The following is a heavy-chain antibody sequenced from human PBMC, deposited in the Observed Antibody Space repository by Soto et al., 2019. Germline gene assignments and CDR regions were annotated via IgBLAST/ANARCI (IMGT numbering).Heavy chain of an antibody. J-gene: IGHJ4*02. D-gene: IGHD2-21*01. CDR3: ARGPFARYYFDY. CDR1: GGSISSGGYY. Sequence: PSETLSLTCTVSGGSISSGGYYWSWIRQHPGKGLEWIGYIYYSGSTYYNPSLKSRVTISVDTSKNQFSLKLSSVTAADTAVYYCARGPFARYYFDYWSQGTLVTVSS. V-gene: IGHV4-31*03. CDR2: IYYSGST.